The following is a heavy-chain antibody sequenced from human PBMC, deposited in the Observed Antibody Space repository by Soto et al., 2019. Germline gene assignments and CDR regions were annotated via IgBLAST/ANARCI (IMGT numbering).Heavy chain of an antibody. V-gene: IGHV4-31*03. CDR3: ARSIVVSAAVDTFDI. CDR2: IYYSGST. J-gene: IGHJ3*02. CDR1: GGSISTGGYY. Sequence: SETLSLTCTVSGGSISTGGYYWSWIRQHPGKGLEWIGYIYYSGSTYYNPSLKSRVTISVDTSKNQFSLKLSSMTAADTAVYYCARSIVVSAAVDTFDIWGQGTMVTVSS. D-gene: IGHD2-21*01.